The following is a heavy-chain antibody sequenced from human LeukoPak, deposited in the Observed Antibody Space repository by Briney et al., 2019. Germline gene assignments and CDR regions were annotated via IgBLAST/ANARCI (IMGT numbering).Heavy chain of an antibody. Sequence: GGSLRLSCAASGFTFSDYYMTWIRQAPGKGLEWVSYISITGGTIYYADSVKGRFTISRDNAKNSLFLQMNSLRAEDTAVYYCARTRDYYDSSGYYSGGFDPWGQGTLVTVSS. CDR1: GFTFSDYY. V-gene: IGHV3-11*01. J-gene: IGHJ5*02. CDR2: ISITGGTI. D-gene: IGHD3-22*01. CDR3: ARTRDYYDSSGYYSGGFDP.